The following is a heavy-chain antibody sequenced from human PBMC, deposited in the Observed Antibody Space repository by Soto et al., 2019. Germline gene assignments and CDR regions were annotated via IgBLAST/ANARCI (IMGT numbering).Heavy chain of an antibody. CDR1: GFTFSSYA. CDR2: ISGSGGST. V-gene: IGHV3-23*01. D-gene: IGHD3-22*01. J-gene: IGHJ4*02. CDR3: AKDYYDSSGYYYVFYFDY. Sequence: GGSLRLSCAASGFTFSSYAMSWVRQAPGKGLEWVSAISGSGGSTYYAGSVKGRFTISRDNSKNTLYLQMNSLRAEDTAVYYCAKDYYDSSGYYYVFYFDYWGQGTLVTVSS.